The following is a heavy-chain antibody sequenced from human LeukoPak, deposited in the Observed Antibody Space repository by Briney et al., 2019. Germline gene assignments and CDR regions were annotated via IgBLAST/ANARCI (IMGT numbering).Heavy chain of an antibody. CDR3: ARLVAAAGSVTIDY. CDR1: GGSISRSSYY. CDR2: IYYSGST. Sequence: PSETLSLTCTVSGGSISRSSYYWGWIRQPPGKGLEWIATIYYSGSTYYNPSLKSRVTISADTSKNQFSLKLSSVTAADTAVYYCARLVAAAGSVTIDYWGQGTLVTVSS. D-gene: IGHD6-13*01. V-gene: IGHV4-39*01. J-gene: IGHJ4*02.